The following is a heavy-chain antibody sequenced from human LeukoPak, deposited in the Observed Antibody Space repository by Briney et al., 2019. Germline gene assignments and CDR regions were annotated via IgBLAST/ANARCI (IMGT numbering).Heavy chain of an antibody. J-gene: IGHJ4*02. V-gene: IGHV3-23*01. D-gene: IGHD3-10*01. CDR2: VSGSGDRT. Sequence: GGSLRLSCVASGFTFSNYATSWVRQAPGKGLEWISAVSGSGDRTYYAGSVKGRFTISRDNSKNIVYLRMNSLRAEDTAVYFCANSRGYGSGNLWGQGTLVTVSS. CDR3: ANSRGYGSGNL. CDR1: GFTFSNYA.